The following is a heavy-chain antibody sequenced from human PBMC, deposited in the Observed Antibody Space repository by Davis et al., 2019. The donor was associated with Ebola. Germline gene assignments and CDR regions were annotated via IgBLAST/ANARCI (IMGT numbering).Heavy chain of an antibody. D-gene: IGHD3-3*01. V-gene: IGHV4-34*01. CDR3: ARGRDFWRN. J-gene: IGHJ4*02. CDR1: GGSFSGYY. CDR2: INHSGST. Sequence: MPSETLSLTCAVYGGSFSGYYWSWIRQPPGKGLEWIGEINHSGSTNYNPSLKSRVTISVDTSKNQFSLKLRSVTAADTAVYYCARGRDFWRNWGQGTLVTVSS.